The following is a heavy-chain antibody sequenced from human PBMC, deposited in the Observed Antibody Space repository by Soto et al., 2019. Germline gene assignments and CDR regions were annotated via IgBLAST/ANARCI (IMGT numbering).Heavy chain of an antibody. V-gene: IGHV3-33*01. D-gene: IGHD3-10*01. Sequence: QVQLVESGGGEVQPGRSLRLSCAASGFTFSSYGMHWVRQAPGKGLEWVAVIWYDGSNKYYADSVKGRFTISRDNSKNTLYLQMNSLRAEDTAVYYCAREGYYGSGSPDYWGQGTLVTVSS. CDR1: GFTFSSYG. J-gene: IGHJ4*02. CDR3: AREGYYGSGSPDY. CDR2: IWYDGSNK.